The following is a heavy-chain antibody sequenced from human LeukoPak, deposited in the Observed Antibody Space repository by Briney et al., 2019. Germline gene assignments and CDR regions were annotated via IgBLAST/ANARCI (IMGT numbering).Heavy chain of an antibody. D-gene: IGHD3-9*01. CDR1: GYTFTGYY. CDR2: INPNSGGT. V-gene: IGHV1-2*02. J-gene: IGHJ6*02. Sequence: ASVTVSCTASGYTFTGYYMHWVRQAPGQGLEWMGWINPNSGGTNYAQKFQGRVTMTRDTSISTAYMELSRLRSDDTAVYYCAREGLSLRYFDWSHNTYYYYGMDVWGQGTTVTVSS. CDR3: AREGLSLRYFDWSHNTYYYYGMDV.